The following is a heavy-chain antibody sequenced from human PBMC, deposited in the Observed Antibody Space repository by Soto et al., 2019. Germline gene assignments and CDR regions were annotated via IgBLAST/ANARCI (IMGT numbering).Heavy chain of an antibody. CDR3: ARGHRAPKYSSGWTDY. CDR1: GFTFSSYA. J-gene: IGHJ4*02. CDR2: ISYDGSNK. V-gene: IGHV3-30-3*01. Sequence: GGSLRLSCAASGFTFSSYAMHWVRQAPGKGLEWVAVISYDGSNKYYADSVKDRFTISRDNSKNTLYLQMNSLRAEDTAVCYCARGHRAPKYSSGWTDYWGQGTLVTVSS. D-gene: IGHD6-19*01.